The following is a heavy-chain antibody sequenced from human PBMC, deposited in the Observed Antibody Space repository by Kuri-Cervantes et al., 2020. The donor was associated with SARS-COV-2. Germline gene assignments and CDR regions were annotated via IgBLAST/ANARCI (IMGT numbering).Heavy chain of an antibody. CDR1: GGTFSSYA. CDR3: ATDLPYYDFWSGSPYDSAFDI. CDR2: IIPIFGTA. J-gene: IGHJ3*02. Sequence: SVKVSCKASGGTFSSYAISWVRQAPGQGLEWMGGIIPIFGTANYAQKFQGRVTITTDESTSTAYMELSSLRSEDTAVYYCATDLPYYDFWSGSPYDSAFDIWGQGTMVTVSS. V-gene: IGHV1-69*05. D-gene: IGHD3-3*01.